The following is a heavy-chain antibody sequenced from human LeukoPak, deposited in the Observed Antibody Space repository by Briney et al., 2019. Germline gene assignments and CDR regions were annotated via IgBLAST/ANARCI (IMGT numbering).Heavy chain of an antibody. CDR3: ARGEPNTVTILY. Sequence: PGGSLRLSCAASGFTVSSNYMSWVRQAPGKGLEWVSVIYSGGNTYYADSVKGRFTISRDNAKNSLYLQMNSLRAEDTAVYYCARGEPNTVTILYWGQGTLVTVSS. D-gene: IGHD4-17*01. J-gene: IGHJ4*02. CDR1: GFTVSSNY. V-gene: IGHV3-53*01. CDR2: IYSGGNT.